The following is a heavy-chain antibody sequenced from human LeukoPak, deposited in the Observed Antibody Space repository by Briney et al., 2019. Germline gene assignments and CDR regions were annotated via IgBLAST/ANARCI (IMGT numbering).Heavy chain of an antibody. V-gene: IGHV4-38-2*01. D-gene: IGHD3-22*01. J-gene: IGHJ4*02. Sequence: PPETLSLTCAVSGYSITSGYYWGWIRQPPGKGLEWIGSIYHSGRTYYNPSLKSRVTISVDTSKTQFSLKLSSVTAADTAVYYCARHESGYDSSGYYDFDEWGQGTLVTVSS. CDR1: GYSITSGYY. CDR2: IYHSGRT. CDR3: ARHESGYDSSGYYDFDE.